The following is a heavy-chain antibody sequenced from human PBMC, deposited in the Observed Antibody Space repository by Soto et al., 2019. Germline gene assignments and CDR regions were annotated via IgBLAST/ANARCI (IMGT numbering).Heavy chain of an antibody. CDR1: GFTFSSYG. J-gene: IGHJ6*02. D-gene: IGHD3-10*01. V-gene: IGHV3-33*01. CDR3: ARDDETYYYGSPLSGGYYYGMDV. CDR2: IWYDGSNK. Sequence: GGSLRLSCAASGFTFSSYGMHWVRQAPGKGLEWVAVIWYDGSNKYYADSVKGRFTISRDNSKNTLYLQMNSLRAEDTAVYYCARDDETYYYGSPLSGGYYYGMDVWGQGTTVTVSS.